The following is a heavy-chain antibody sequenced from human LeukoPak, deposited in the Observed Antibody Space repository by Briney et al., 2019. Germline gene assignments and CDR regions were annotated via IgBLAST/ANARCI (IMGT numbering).Heavy chain of an antibody. Sequence: ASVKVSCKASGYTFSSYYMHWVRQAPGQGLEWMGIINPSGGSTSYSQKLQGRVTMTRDKSTSTVYMELSRLRSEDTSVYYCARDTEQVNYFDYWGQGTLVTVSS. D-gene: IGHD1-14*01. V-gene: IGHV1-46*01. CDR1: GYTFSSYY. J-gene: IGHJ4*02. CDR3: ARDTEQVNYFDY. CDR2: INPSGGST.